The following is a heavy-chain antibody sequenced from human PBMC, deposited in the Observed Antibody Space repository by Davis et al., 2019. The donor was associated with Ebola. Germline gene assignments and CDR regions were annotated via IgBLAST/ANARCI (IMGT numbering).Heavy chain of an antibody. D-gene: IGHD4-17*01. CDR1: GYTFTSYG. J-gene: IGHJ6*02. Sequence: ASVKVSCKASGYTFTSYGISWVRQAPGQGLEWMGWISAYNGNTNYAQKLQGRVTMTTDTSTSTAYMELRSLRSDDTAVYYCARYYGDFYYYGMDVWGQGTTVTVSS. CDR2: ISAYNGNT. CDR3: ARYYGDFYYYGMDV. V-gene: IGHV1-18*01.